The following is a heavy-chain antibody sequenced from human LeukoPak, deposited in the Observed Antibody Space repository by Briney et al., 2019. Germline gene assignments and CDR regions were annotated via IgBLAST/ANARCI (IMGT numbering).Heavy chain of an antibody. Sequence: GGSLRLSCAASGFTFSDYWMHWVRQAPGRGLVWVSRIRRDGYETNYDDSVKGRFTISRDNARSTLYLQMNSLRAEDTAIYYCARNFVGSGSSDFDSWGQGTLVTASS. CDR1: GFTFSDYW. CDR2: IRRDGYET. CDR3: ARNFVGSGSSDFDS. D-gene: IGHD3-10*01. J-gene: IGHJ4*02. V-gene: IGHV3-74*01.